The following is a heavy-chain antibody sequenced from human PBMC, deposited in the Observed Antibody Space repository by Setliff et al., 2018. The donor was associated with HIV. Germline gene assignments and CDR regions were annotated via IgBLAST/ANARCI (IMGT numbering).Heavy chain of an antibody. V-gene: IGHV4-61*09. Sequence: PSETLSLTCTVSGGSITSGNYFWSWIRQPAGKGLEWIGHMYTDGSTNYNPSFKSRVTISADTSKNQFSLKLSSVTVADTAVYYCARDSRWLQFPYFDSWGQGTPVTVSS. CDR3: ARDSRWLQFPYFDS. CDR1: GGSITSGNYF. J-gene: IGHJ4*01. CDR2: MYTDGST. D-gene: IGHD5-12*01.